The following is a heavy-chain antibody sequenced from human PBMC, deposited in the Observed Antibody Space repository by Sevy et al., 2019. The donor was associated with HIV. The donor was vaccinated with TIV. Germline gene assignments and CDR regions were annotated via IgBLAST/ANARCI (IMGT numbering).Heavy chain of an antibody. CDR3: ATDTSLYYYGSGSYYGPWIDY. V-gene: IGHV3-15*07. CDR2: IKSNTDGGTP. Sequence: GESLKISCAASDFTFTNAWMNWVRQAPGKGLEWVGRIKSNTDGGTPDYAAPVKGRFTISRDDSKNTLFLQMNSLKTEDTAVYYCATDTSLYYYGSGSYYGPWIDYWGQGTLVTVSS. CDR1: DFTFTNAW. D-gene: IGHD3-10*01. J-gene: IGHJ4*02.